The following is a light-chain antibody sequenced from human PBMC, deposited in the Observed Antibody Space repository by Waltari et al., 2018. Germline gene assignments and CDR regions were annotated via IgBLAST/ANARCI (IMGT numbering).Light chain of an antibody. CDR3: QQYDTSPYT. CDR2: SSS. Sequence: EIVLTQSPGTLSLSPGERATLSCRASQSVRSSYLAWYQQKPGQAPRLLSYSSSSGATGIPDRFSGSGSGTDFTLTISRLEPEDFAMYYCQQYDTSPYTFGQGTKLQIK. V-gene: IGKV3-20*01. CDR1: QSVRSSY. J-gene: IGKJ2*01.